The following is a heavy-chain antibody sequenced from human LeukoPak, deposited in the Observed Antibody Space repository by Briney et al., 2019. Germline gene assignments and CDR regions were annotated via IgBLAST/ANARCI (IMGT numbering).Heavy chain of an antibody. V-gene: IGHV3-64*01. CDR3: ARRVPLTGTTGYFDY. D-gene: IGHD1-20*01. CDR1: GFSFSTYT. J-gene: IGHJ4*02. Sequence: GGFLRPSCAAFGFSFSTYTMPWVRQSPGKGLEYVSAISGNGGSTYYANSVKGRFTISRDNFKNTLYLQMGSLRAADMGVYYCARRVPLTGTTGYFDYWGQGTLVTVSS. CDR2: ISGNGGST.